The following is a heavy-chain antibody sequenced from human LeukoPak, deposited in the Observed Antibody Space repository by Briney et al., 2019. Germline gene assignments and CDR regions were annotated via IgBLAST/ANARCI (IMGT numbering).Heavy chain of an antibody. D-gene: IGHD6-6*01. CDR2: ISSSSSYI. V-gene: IGHV3-21*01. CDR1: GFTFSSYS. J-gene: IGHJ4*02. Sequence: GGSLRLSCAASGFTFSSYSMNWVRRAPGKGLEWVSSISSSSSYIYYADSVKGRFTISRDNAKNSLYLQMTSLRAEVTAVYYCARGPPMGSSSAYFDYWGQGTLVTVSS. CDR3: ARGPPMGSSSAYFDY.